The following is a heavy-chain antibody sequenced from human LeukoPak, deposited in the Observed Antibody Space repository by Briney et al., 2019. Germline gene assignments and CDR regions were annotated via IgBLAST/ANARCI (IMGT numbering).Heavy chain of an antibody. V-gene: IGHV1-69*05. CDR1: GGTFNNYA. CDR3: ARGAHSGSYSSWFHP. CDR2: IIPMFAPA. D-gene: IGHD3-10*01. J-gene: IGHJ5*02. Sequence: GASVKVSCKASGGTFNNYAITWVRQAPGQGLEWMGGIIPMFAPARYAQNFQGRVTITTDESTSTAYMELSSLKSEDTALYYCARGAHSGSYSSWFHPWDQGTLVTVSS.